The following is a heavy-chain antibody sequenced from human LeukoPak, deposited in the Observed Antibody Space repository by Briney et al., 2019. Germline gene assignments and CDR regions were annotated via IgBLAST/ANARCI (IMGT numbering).Heavy chain of an antibody. CDR3: AGGYYAGY. Sequence: PGGSLRLSCVGSGFNLNDYYMAWIRQTPGKGLEWVGNINEDGSRKNYADSVKGRFTISRDNSKNSLYLQMDSLRAEDTALYYCAGGYYAGYWGQGTQVTVSS. J-gene: IGHJ4*02. CDR2: INEDGSRK. D-gene: IGHD2-2*01. V-gene: IGHV3-7*04. CDR1: GFNLNDYY.